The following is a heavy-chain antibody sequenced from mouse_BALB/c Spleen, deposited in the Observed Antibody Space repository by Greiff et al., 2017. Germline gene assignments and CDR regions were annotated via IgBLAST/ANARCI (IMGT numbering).Heavy chain of an antibody. J-gene: IGHJ4*01. CDR3: ARDYGYYYAMDY. Sequence: EVQLVESGGGLVQPGESLKLSCESNEYEFPSHDMSWVRKTPEKRLEWVATISDGGSYTYYPDSVKGRFTISRDNAKNNLYLQMSSLKSEDTAMYYCARDYGYYYAMDYWGQGTSVTVSS. D-gene: IGHD1-2*01. CDR2: ISDGGSYT. CDR1: EYEFPSHD. V-gene: IGHV5-4*02.